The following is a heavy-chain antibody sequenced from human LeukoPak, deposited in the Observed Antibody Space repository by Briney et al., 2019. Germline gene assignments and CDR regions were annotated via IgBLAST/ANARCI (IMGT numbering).Heavy chain of an antibody. V-gene: IGHV4-30-4*01. Sequence: PSETLSLTCNVSGGSISSGDYYWSWIRQPPGKGLEWIGYIYHSGSTYYNPSLKSRVTISVDTSKNQFSLKLSSVTAADTAVYYCAKVHRGILAAGTDYWGQGTLVTVSS. CDR2: IYHSGST. CDR3: AKVHRGILAAGTDY. D-gene: IGHD6-13*01. CDR1: GGSISSGDYY. J-gene: IGHJ4*02.